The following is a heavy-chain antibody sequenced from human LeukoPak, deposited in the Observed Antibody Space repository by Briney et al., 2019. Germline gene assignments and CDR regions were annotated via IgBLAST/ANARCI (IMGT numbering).Heavy chain of an antibody. CDR2: INPNSGGT. CDR1: GYTFTGYY. CDR3: ARVNSELEGGDY. J-gene: IGHJ4*02. Sequence: ASVKVSCKASGYTFTGYYMHWVRQAPGQGLEWMGWINPNSGGTNYAQKFQGRVTMTRDTSISTAYMELSRLRSDDTAVYYCARVNSELEGGDYWGQGTLVTVSS. D-gene: IGHD1-14*01. V-gene: IGHV1-2*02.